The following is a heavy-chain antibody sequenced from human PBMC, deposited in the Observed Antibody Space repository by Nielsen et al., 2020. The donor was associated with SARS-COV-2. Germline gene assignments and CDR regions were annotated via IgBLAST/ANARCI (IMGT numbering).Heavy chain of an antibody. D-gene: IGHD3-10*01. CDR1: GFTFSSYG. CDR3: ARVRLTRWFGELSRNGMDV. J-gene: IGHJ6*02. V-gene: IGHV3-33*01. CDR2: IWYDGSNK. Sequence: GGSLRLSCAASGFTFSSYGMHWVRQAPGKGLEWVAVIWYDGSNKYYADSVKGRFTISRDNSKNTLYLQMNSLRAEDTAVYYCARVRLTRWFGELSRNGMDVWGQGTTVTVSS.